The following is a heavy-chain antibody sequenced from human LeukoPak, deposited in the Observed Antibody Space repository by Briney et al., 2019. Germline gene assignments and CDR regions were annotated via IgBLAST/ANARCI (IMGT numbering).Heavy chain of an antibody. CDR3: ANRHSIGWYYFDS. CDR2: ISGSGHNT. CDR1: GFTFSSYA. V-gene: IGHV3-23*01. J-gene: IGHJ4*02. Sequence: PGGSLRLSCAASGFTFSSYAMSWVRRAPGKGLEWVSSISGSGHNTYYADSVKGRFTITRDTSKNTLYLQMNSLRADDTAVYYCANRHSIGWYYFDSWGQGTLVTVSS. D-gene: IGHD6-19*01.